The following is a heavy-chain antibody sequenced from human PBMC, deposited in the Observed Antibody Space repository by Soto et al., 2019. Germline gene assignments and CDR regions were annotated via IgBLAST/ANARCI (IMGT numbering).Heavy chain of an antibody. V-gene: IGHV3-33*05. CDR2: ILYDGSNK. CDR3: ARPGIAAAGTIY. CDR1: GFTFSSYG. J-gene: IGHJ4*02. D-gene: IGHD6-13*01. Sequence: QVQLVESGGGVVQPGRSLRLSCAASGFTFSSYGMHWVRQAPGKGLEWVAVILYDGSNKYYADSVKGRFTISRDNSKNTLYLQMNSLRSGDTAVYYCARPGIAAAGTIYWGQGTLVTVSS.